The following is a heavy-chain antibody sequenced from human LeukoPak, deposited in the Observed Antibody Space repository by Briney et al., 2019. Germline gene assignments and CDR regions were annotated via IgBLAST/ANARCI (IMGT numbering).Heavy chain of an antibody. Sequence: PGGSLKLSCAASGFPFSSYAMTWVRPASGKGLGWVSSITGGGDTTYYADSVRGRFTISRDNSKNTLSVQMNSLRAEDTAVYYCAKQRSEVVAAATNYWGQGTLVTVSS. CDR2: ITGGGDTT. J-gene: IGHJ4*02. CDR3: AKQRSEVVAAATNY. V-gene: IGHV3-23*01. CDR1: GFPFSSYA. D-gene: IGHD2-15*01.